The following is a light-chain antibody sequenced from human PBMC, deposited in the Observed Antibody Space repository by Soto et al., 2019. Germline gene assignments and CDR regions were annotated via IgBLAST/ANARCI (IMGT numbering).Light chain of an antibody. CDR3: QHYNSYSEA. Sequence: EIVMTQSPATLSVSPGERVTLSCRASQSISNNLAWYQQKPGQAPRLLIFGASTRATGIPARFSGGGSGTEFTLTISSLQPDDFATYYCQHYNSYSEAFGQGTKVDNK. CDR2: GAS. V-gene: IGKV3-15*01. CDR1: QSISNN. J-gene: IGKJ1*01.